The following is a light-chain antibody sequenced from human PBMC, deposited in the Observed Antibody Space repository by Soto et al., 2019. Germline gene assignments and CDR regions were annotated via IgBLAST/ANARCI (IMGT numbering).Light chain of an antibody. J-gene: IGKJ5*01. CDR3: QHYDHLPIT. V-gene: IGKV1-33*01. CDR2: DAS. Sequence: DIHMTQSPSSLSAPLGDRVTITFRASQSISTYLNWYQQKPGKAPRLLLYDASSLETGVPSRFSGSGSGTDFTFTISSLQPEDIATYYCQHYDHLPITFGQGTRLEIK. CDR1: QSISTY.